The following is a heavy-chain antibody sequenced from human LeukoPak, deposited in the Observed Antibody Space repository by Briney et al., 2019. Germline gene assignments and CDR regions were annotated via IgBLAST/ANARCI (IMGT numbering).Heavy chain of an antibody. J-gene: IGHJ5*02. V-gene: IGHV1-2*02. CDR1: GYTFSGYF. CDR3: AVPLKSGNYGRFDP. CDR2: ITPNSGGT. D-gene: IGHD1-26*01. Sequence: ASVKVSCKASGYTFSGYFRHWVRQAPGQGLEWMGWITPNSGGTNYAQKFQGRVTMTRDTSTNTAYMELSSLTSDDTAVYYCAVPLKSGNYGRFDPWGQGTLVTVSS.